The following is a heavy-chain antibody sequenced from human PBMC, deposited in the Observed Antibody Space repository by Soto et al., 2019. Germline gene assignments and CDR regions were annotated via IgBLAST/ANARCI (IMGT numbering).Heavy chain of an antibody. D-gene: IGHD4-4*01. J-gene: IGHJ6*02. CDR2: IYYSGST. CDR3: ARDGGDYSRRRVFYGMDV. Sequence: PSETLSLTCTVSGGSVSSGSYYWSWIRQPPGKGLEWIGYIYYSGSTNYNPSLKSRVTISVDTSKNQFSLKLSSVTAADTAVYYCARDGGDYSRRRVFYGMDVWGQGTTVTVSS. V-gene: IGHV4-61*01. CDR1: GGSVSSGSYY.